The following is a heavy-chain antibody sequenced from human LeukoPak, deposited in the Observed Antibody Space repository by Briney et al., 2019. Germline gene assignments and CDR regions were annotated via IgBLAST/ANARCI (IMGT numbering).Heavy chain of an antibody. V-gene: IGHV3-21*01. CDR3: ARDTAMVPILDY. D-gene: IGHD5-18*01. CDR1: GFTFSSYC. CDR2: ISSSSSYI. Sequence: GGSLRLSCAASGFTFSSYCMNWVRQAPGKGLEWVSSISSSSSYIYYADSVKGRFTISRDNAKNSLYLQMNSLRAEDTAVYYCARDTAMVPILDYWGQGTLVTVSS. J-gene: IGHJ4*02.